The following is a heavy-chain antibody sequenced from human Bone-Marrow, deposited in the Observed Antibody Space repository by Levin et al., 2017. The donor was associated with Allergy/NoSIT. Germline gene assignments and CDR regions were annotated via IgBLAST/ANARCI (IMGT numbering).Heavy chain of an antibody. CDR1: GFTFSAYS. J-gene: IGHJ4*02. CDR3: GKDIVGVAGTALDD. Sequence: GGSLRLSCEASGFTFSAYSMGWARQAPGKGLEWVSGIGLRGEGIHYGDSVRGRFTISRDDSKNTLFLQMNTLRVEDSAFYFCGKDIVGVAGTALDDWGQGTLVTVSS. D-gene: IGHD6-19*01. V-gene: IGHV3-23*01. CDR2: IGLRGEGI.